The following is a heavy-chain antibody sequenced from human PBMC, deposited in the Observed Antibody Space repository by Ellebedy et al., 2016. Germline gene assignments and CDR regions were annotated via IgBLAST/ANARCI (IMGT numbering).Heavy chain of an antibody. V-gene: IGHV3-73*01. CDR1: GFTFSGSA. D-gene: IGHD6-13*01. CDR3: TRWERAVAALDY. CDR2: IRSKANSYAT. J-gene: IGHJ4*02. Sequence: GESLKISCAASGFTFSGSAMHWVRQASGKGLEWVGRIRSKANSYATAYAASVKGRFTISRDDSKNTAYLQMNSLKTEDTAVYYCTRWERAVAALDYWGQGTLVTVSS.